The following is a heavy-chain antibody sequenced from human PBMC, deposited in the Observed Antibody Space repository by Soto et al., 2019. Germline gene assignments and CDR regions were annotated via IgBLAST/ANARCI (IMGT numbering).Heavy chain of an antibody. J-gene: IGHJ5*02. CDR2: ISAYNGNT. D-gene: IGHD2-2*01. CDR3: AREPPAATSPYNWFDP. V-gene: IGHV1-18*01. Sequence: GASVKVSCKASGYTFTSYGISWVRQAPGQGLEWMGWISAYNGNTNYAQKLQGRVTITRDTSASTAYMELSSLRSEDTAVYYCAREPPAATSPYNWFDPWGQGTLVTVSS. CDR1: GYTFTSYG.